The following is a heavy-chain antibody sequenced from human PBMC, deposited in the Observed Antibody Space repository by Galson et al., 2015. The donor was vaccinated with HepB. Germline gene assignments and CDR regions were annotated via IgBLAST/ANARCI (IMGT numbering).Heavy chain of an antibody. CDR3: ARPSESGVGATYFDY. V-gene: IGHV1-69*13. Sequence: SVKVSCKASGGTFSSYAISWVRQAPGQGLEWMGGIIPIFGTANYAQKFQGRVTITADESTSTAYMELSSLRSEDTAVYYCARPSESGVGATYFDYWGQGTLVTVSS. D-gene: IGHD1-26*01. CDR2: IIPIFGTA. J-gene: IGHJ4*02. CDR1: GGTFSSYA.